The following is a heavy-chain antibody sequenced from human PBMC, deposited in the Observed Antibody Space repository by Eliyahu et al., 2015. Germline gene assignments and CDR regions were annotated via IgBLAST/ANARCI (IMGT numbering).Heavy chain of an antibody. Sequence: EVQLLESGGGLVQPGGSLXLSXAASGFPFSSYAMSWVRQAPGKGLEWVSAISGSGGSTYYADSVKGRFTISRDNSKNTLYLQMNSLRAEDTAVYYCAKGLSTRSYYFDYWGQGTLVTVSS. CDR3: AKGLSTRSYYFDY. J-gene: IGHJ4*02. D-gene: IGHD2-21*01. V-gene: IGHV3-23*01. CDR1: GFPFSSYA. CDR2: ISGSGGST.